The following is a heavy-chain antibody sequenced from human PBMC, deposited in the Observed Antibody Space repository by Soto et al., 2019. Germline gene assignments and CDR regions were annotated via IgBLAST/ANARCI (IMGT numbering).Heavy chain of an antibody. V-gene: IGHV1-3*01. CDR2: INAGNGNT. J-gene: IGHJ4*02. CDR3: AKFWGPVTAAVDDY. D-gene: IGHD6-13*01. CDR1: GYTFSSYA. Sequence: VKVSCKASGYTFSSYAIHWVRQAPGQGLEWMGWINAGNGNTKYSQKFQGRFTISRDNSKNTLYLQMNSLRSEDTAVYYCAKFWGPVTAAVDDYWGQGTLVTVSS.